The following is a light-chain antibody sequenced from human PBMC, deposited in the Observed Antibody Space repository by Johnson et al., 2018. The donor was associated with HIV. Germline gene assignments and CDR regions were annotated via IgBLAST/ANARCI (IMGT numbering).Light chain of an antibody. Sequence: QSILTQPPSVSAAPGQKVTISCSGSSSNIGNNYVSWYQQLPGTAPKLLIYEKNKRPSGIPDRLSGSKSGTSATLGITGLQTGDEANYYCGTWDSSRSWVFGSGTKVTVL. V-gene: IGLV1-51*02. CDR1: SSNIGNNY. J-gene: IGLJ1*01. CDR3: GTWDSSRSWV. CDR2: EKN.